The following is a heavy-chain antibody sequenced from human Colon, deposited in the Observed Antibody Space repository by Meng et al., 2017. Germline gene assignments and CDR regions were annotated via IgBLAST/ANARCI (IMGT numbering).Heavy chain of an antibody. Sequence: GESLKISCAASGCTFSSYWMHWVRQAPGMGLVWVSRIDTDGSTTTYADSVKGRFTISRDIARNTLFLQMNSLRAEDTAVYYCVRVTSGSDHSPFGYWGQGTLVTVSS. CDR1: GCTFSSYW. CDR3: VRVTSGSDHSPFGY. CDR2: IDTDGSTT. D-gene: IGHD1-26*01. V-gene: IGHV3-74*01. J-gene: IGHJ4*02.